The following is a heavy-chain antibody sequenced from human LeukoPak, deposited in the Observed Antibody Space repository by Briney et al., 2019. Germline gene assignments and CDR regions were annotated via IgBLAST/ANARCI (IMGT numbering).Heavy chain of an antibody. V-gene: IGHV4-59*01. Sequence: YPSETLSLTCSVSTDSTNTYYWSWIRQSPGKGLEWIGYIYHSGSTNYNPSFKSRATISIDMSKKEFSLKPTSVTVADTAMYYCVRLRWELLAPYFYHWGQGAFVIVSS. CDR2: IYHSGST. CDR1: TDSTNTYY. D-gene: IGHD2-15*01. J-gene: IGHJ4*02. CDR3: VRLRWELLAPYFYH.